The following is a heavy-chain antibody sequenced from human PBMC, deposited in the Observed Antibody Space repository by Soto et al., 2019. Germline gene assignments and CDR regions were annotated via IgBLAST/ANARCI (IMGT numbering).Heavy chain of an antibody. Sequence: GALVKVSCKASVGTFSSYTISWVRQAPGQGLEWMGRIIPILGIANYAQKFQGRVTITADKSTSTAYMELSSLRSEDTAVYYCAPEDSSFDYWGQGTLVTVSS. V-gene: IGHV1-69*02. J-gene: IGHJ4*02. CDR3: APEDSSFDY. D-gene: IGHD2-15*01. CDR2: IIPILGIA. CDR1: VGTFSSYT.